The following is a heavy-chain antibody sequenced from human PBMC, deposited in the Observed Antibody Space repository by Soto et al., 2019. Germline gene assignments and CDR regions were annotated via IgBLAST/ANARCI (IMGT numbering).Heavy chain of an antibody. D-gene: IGHD3-3*01. J-gene: IGHJ4*02. CDR2: IWYDGSNK. Sequence: ESGGGVVQPGRSLRLSCAASGFTFSSYGMHWVRQAPGKGLEWVAVIWYDGSNKYYADSVKGRFTISRDNSKNTLYLQMNSLRAEDTAVYYCAREEDDFWSGPHGSFDYWGQGTLVTVSS. CDR3: AREEDDFWSGPHGSFDY. V-gene: IGHV3-33*01. CDR1: GFTFSSYG.